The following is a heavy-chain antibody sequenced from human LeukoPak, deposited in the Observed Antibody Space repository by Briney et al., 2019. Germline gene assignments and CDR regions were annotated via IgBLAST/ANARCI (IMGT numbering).Heavy chain of an antibody. CDR2: ISYDGSNK. J-gene: IGHJ4*02. Sequence: GGSLRLSCAASGFTFSSYAMHWVRQAPGKGLEWVAVISYDGSNKYYADSVKGRFTISRDNSKNTLYLQMNSLRAEDTAVYYCARSYVVVVTAIPNDYWGQGTLVTVSS. D-gene: IGHD2-21*02. CDR3: ARSYVVVVTAIPNDY. CDR1: GFTFSSYA. V-gene: IGHV3-30-3*01.